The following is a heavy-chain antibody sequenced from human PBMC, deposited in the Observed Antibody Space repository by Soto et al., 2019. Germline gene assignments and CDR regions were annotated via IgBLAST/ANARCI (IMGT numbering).Heavy chain of an antibody. CDR2: IVVASGRT. V-gene: IGHV1-58*02. CDR1: GFDFGSFG. J-gene: IGHJ6*02. CDR3: SADHPHTAIGWPV. Sequence: VKVSCKASGFDFGSFGIQFLRQTRGRGLEWIGWIVVASGRTNYARQFQGRVAFSRDMSSTTAYMDLYDLKSDDTAVYFCSADHPHTAIGWPVWGQGTTVTVSS.